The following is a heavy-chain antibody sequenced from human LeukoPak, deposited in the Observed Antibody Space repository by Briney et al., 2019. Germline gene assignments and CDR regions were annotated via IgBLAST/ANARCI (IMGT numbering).Heavy chain of an antibody. J-gene: IGHJ4*02. CDR2: ISSSSSTI. CDR1: GFTFSSYG. CDR3: GVENFVTVDY. V-gene: IGHV3-48*02. D-gene: IGHD2/OR15-2a*01. Sequence: PGGSLRLSCAASGFTFSSYGMSWVRQAPGKGLEWVSYISSSSSTIFYADSVKGRFSISRDNAKNSLYLQIKSLRDEDTAVYYCGVENFVTVDYWGQGTLVTVSS.